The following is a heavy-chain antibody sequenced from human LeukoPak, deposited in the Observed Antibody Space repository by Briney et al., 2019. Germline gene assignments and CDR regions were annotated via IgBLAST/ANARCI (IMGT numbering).Heavy chain of an antibody. J-gene: IGHJ3*02. CDR1: GYTFTSYD. CDR2: MNPNSGNT. V-gene: IGHV1-8*03. Sequence: ASVKVSGKASGYTFTSYDINWVRQATGQGLEWMGWMNPNSGNTGYAQKFQGRVTITRNTSISTAYMELSSLRSEDTAVYYCARGPDTILYAFDIWGQRTMVTVSS. D-gene: IGHD3-3*01. CDR3: ARGPDTILYAFDI.